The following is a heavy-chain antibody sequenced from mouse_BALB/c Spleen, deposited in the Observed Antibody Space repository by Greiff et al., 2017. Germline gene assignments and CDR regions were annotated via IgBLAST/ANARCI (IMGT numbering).Heavy chain of an antibody. CDR1: GYSITSGYY. J-gene: IGHJ3*01. D-gene: IGHD1-1*01. Sequence: ESGPGLVKPSQSLSLTCSVTGYSITSGYYWNWIRQFPGNKLEWMGYISYDGSNNYNPSLKNRISITRDTSKNQFFLKLNSVTTEDTATYYCAREYYYGSSYGWFAYWGQGTLVTVSA. CDR2: ISYDGSN. V-gene: IGHV3-6*02. CDR3: AREYYYGSSYGWFAY.